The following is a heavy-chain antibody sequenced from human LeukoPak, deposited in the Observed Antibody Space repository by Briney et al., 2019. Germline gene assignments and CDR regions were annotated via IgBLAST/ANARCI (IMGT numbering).Heavy chain of an antibody. D-gene: IGHD6-19*01. V-gene: IGHV1-2*02. CDR1: GYTFTGYY. CDR3: AREGPRPRKVAGTGWFEP. CDR2: INPNSGGT. J-gene: IGHJ5*02. Sequence: ASVKVSCKASGYTFTGYYMHWVRQAPGQGLEWMGWINPNSGGTNYAQKFQGRVTMTRDTSISTAYMELSRLRSDDTAVYYCAREGPRPRKVAGTGWFEPWGQGTLVTVSS.